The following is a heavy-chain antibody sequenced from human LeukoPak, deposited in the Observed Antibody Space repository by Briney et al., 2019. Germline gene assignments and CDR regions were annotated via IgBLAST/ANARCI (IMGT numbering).Heavy chain of an antibody. D-gene: IGHD1-26*01. CDR1: GGSISSYY. J-gene: IGHJ4*02. CDR3: AREDPLVAARGLDY. CDR2: IYYSGST. Sequence: PSETLSLTCTVSGGSISSYYWSWIRQPPWKALEWIGYIYYSGSTNYNPSLKSRVAISLDTSKNQFSLRLSSVTAADTAVYYCAREDPLVAARGLDYWGQGTLVTVSS. V-gene: IGHV4-59*12.